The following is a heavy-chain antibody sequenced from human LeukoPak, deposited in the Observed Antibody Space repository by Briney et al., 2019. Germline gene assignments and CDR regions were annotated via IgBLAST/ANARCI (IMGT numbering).Heavy chain of an antibody. CDR2: ISPNSGGT. D-gene: IGHD1-26*01. CDR1: GYTFTGYY. CDR3: ARGRLGATIRYDY. V-gene: IGHV1-2*02. Sequence: ASVKVSCKASGYTFTGYYMHWVRQAPGQGLEWMGWISPNSGGTNYAQKSQGRVTMTRDTSISTAYMELSRLRSDDTAVYYCARGRLGATIRYDYWGQGTLVTVSS. J-gene: IGHJ4*02.